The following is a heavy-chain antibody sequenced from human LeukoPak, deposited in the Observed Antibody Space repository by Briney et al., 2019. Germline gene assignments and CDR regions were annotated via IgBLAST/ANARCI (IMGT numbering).Heavy chain of an antibody. Sequence: PGGSLRLSCAASGFTFSSYAMSWVRQAPGKGLEWVSAISGSGGSTYYADSVKGRFTISRDNSKNTLYLQMNSLRAEDTAVYYCAKSQSHVSGWESDYWGQGTLVTVSS. CDR1: GFTFSSYA. D-gene: IGHD6-19*01. CDR3: AKSQSHVSGWESDY. CDR2: ISGSGGST. V-gene: IGHV3-23*01. J-gene: IGHJ4*02.